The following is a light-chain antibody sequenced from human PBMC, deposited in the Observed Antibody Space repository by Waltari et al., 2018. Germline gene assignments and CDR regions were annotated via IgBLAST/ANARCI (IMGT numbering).Light chain of an antibody. CDR1: QSVSRT. CDR3: QKYGSLPAT. J-gene: IGKJ1*01. CDR2: DAS. Sequence: EILLTQSPGTLSLSPGERATPSCRASQSVSRTLAWYQQKPGQAPRLLIYDASSRATGIPDRFSGSGSGTDFSLTISRLEPEDFAVYYCQKYGSLPATFGQGTKVEIK. V-gene: IGKV3-20*01.